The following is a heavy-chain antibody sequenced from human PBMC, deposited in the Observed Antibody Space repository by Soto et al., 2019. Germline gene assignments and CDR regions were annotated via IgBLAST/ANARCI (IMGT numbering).Heavy chain of an antibody. CDR3: VYMPTQQWISFSV. D-gene: IGHD6-19*01. CDR1: GFSLSTTSVG. CDR2: IYWDGDK. Sequence: QIILKESGPTLVKPTQTLTLTCSFSGFSLSTTSVGVGWIRQPPGKALEWLALIYWDGDKRYSPSQKRRLTITKDTSKNQVVLTMTNMDPVDTGTYYCVYMPTQQWISFSVWGQGTRVIVSS. J-gene: IGHJ3*01. V-gene: IGHV2-5*04.